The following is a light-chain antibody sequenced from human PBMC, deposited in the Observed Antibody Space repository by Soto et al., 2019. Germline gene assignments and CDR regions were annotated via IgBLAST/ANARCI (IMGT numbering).Light chain of an antibody. CDR1: DIGIRS. CDR3: QVWDNNSDHTVV. CDR2: DDN. Sequence: SSELSQPPSVSVAPGQTARITCGGNDIGIRSVQWYQQRPGQAPVLVVYDDNHRPSGIPERFSGSNSGNTATLTISRVAAGDEADYYCQVWDNNSDHTVVFGGGTKLTVL. J-gene: IGLJ2*01. V-gene: IGLV3-21*02.